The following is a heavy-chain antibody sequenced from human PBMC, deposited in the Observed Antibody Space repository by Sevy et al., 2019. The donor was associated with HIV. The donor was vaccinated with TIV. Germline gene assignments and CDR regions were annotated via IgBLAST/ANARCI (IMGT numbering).Heavy chain of an antibody. J-gene: IGHJ6*02. CDR2: IYDDGRNK. D-gene: IGHD6-6*01. CDR1: GFTFSSHG. V-gene: IGHV3-33*01. Sequence: GGSLRLSCAASGFTFSSHGMHWVRQTPGKGLEWVAVIYDDGRNKYYADFVKGRFTMSRDNSKNTLHLQMNSLRAEDTALYYCARGKAALPGYYYGMDVWGQGTTVTVSS. CDR3: ARGKAALPGYYYGMDV.